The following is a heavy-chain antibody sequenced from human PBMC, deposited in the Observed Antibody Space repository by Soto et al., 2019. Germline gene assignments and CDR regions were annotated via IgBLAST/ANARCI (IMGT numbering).Heavy chain of an antibody. Sequence: GGSLRLSCAASGFTFSSYSMNWVRQAPGEGLEWVSSISSSSSYIYYADSVKGRFTISRDNAKNSLYLQMNSLRAEDTAVYYCFLFARLVDFDYWGQGTLVTVSS. CDR1: GFTFSSYS. CDR2: ISSSSSYI. V-gene: IGHV3-21*01. D-gene: IGHD6-19*01. CDR3: FLFARLVDFDY. J-gene: IGHJ4*02.